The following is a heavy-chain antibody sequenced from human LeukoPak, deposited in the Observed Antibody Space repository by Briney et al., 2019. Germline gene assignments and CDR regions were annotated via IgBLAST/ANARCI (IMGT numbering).Heavy chain of an antibody. CDR3: ARAQTSPEGYYYYYYMDV. V-gene: IGHV3-53*01. J-gene: IGHJ6*03. CDR2: IYSGGTP. Sequence: GGPLRLSCAASGFTVSSSYMSWVRQAPGKGLEWVSVIYSGGTPYYADSVKGRFTISRDHSKNTLYLQMNSLRAEDTAVYYCARAQTSPEGYYYYYYMDVWGKGTTVTVSS. CDR1: GFTVSSSY.